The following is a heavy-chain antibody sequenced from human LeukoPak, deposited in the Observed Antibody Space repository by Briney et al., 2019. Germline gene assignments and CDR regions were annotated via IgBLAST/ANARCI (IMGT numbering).Heavy chain of an antibody. Sequence: GGSLRLSCSASGFTFSSYEMNWVRQAPGKGLEWGSYISSSGSTIYYADSVKGRFTISRDNAKNSLYLQMDSLRAEDTAVYYCARAGYCSGGSCYGSDYWGQGTLVSVSS. D-gene: IGHD2-15*01. CDR3: ARAGYCSGGSCYGSDY. V-gene: IGHV3-48*03. CDR1: GFTFSSYE. J-gene: IGHJ4*02. CDR2: ISSSGSTI.